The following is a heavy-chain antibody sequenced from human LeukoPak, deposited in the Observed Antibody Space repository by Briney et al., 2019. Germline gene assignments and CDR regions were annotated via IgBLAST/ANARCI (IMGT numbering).Heavy chain of an antibody. V-gene: IGHV3-9*01. D-gene: IGHD3-22*01. CDR2: ISWNSGSI. CDR1: GFTFDAYA. CDR3: TKGSDSSAYSAFDC. Sequence: GGSLRLSCAASGFTFDAYAMHWVRQAPGKGLEWASGISWNSGSIGYADSVKGRFSISRDNAKNSLYLQMNSLRAEDTALYYCTKGSDSSAYSAFDCWGQGTLVTVSS. J-gene: IGHJ4*02.